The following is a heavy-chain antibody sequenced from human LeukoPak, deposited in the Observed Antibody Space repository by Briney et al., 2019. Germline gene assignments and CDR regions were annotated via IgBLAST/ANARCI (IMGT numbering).Heavy chain of an antibody. D-gene: IGHD2-8*01. CDR3: ARELTGSLPYYFDY. V-gene: IGHV3-30-3*01. J-gene: IGHJ4*02. Sequence: GRSLRLSCAASGFTFSSYAMHWVRQAPGKGLEWVAVISYDGSSKYYADSVKGRFTISRDNSKNTLYLQMSSLRAEDTGVYSCARELTGSLPYYFDYWGQGTLVTVSS. CDR1: GFTFSSYA. CDR2: ISYDGSSK.